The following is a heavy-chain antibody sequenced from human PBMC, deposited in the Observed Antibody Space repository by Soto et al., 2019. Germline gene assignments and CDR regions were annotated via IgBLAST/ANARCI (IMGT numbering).Heavy chain of an antibody. D-gene: IGHD3-22*01. V-gene: IGHV4-59*01. CDR3: ARDPTLYDSSGLDAFDI. Sequence: SETLSLTCTVSGGSISSYYWSWILQPPGKGLEWIGYIYYSGSTNYNPSLKSRVTISVDTSKNQFSLKLSSVTAADTAVYYCARDPTLYDSSGLDAFDIWGQGTMVTVSS. CDR1: GGSISSYY. CDR2: IYYSGST. J-gene: IGHJ3*02.